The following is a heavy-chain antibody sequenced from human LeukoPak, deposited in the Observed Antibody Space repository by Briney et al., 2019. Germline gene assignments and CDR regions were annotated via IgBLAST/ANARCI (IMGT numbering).Heavy chain of an antibody. V-gene: IGHV3-74*01. CDR2: ISSDGTST. Sequence: QPGGSLRLSCAASGFTFSSYWMHWVRQAPGKGLVWVSRISSDGTSTSYADSVKGRFTISRDNSKNTLFLQMNSLRAEDTAVYYCAKADYYDFDSWGQGTLVTVSS. D-gene: IGHD3-10*01. CDR3: AKADYYDFDS. J-gene: IGHJ4*02. CDR1: GFTFSSYW.